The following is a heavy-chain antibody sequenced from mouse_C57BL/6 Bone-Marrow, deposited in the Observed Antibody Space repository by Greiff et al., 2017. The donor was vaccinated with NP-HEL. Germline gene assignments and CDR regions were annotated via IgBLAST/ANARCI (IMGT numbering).Heavy chain of an antibody. Sequence: QVQLQQSGAELARPGASVKLSCKASGYTFTSYGISWAKQRTGQGLEWIGEIYPRSGNTYYNEKFKGKATLTADKSSSTAYMELRSLTSEDSAVYFCARGLRLRTFAYWGQGTLVTVSA. CDR3: ARGLRLRTFAY. CDR2: IYPRSGNT. J-gene: IGHJ3*01. D-gene: IGHD3-2*02. V-gene: IGHV1-81*01. CDR1: GYTFTSYG.